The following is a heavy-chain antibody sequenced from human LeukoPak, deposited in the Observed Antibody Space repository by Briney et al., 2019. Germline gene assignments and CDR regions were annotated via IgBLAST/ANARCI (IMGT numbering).Heavy chain of an antibody. CDR1: GFTFSAYG. CDR3: ARGLASVGYNYYFDS. Sequence: GGSLRLSCAASGFTFSAYGMNWVRQAPGEGLEWVSSISSSSNYMNYADSVKGRFTISRDNAKNSLYLQVNSLRAEDTAVYYCARGLASVGYNYYFDSWGQGTLVTVSS. V-gene: IGHV3-21*01. D-gene: IGHD5-18*01. J-gene: IGHJ4*02. CDR2: ISSSSNYM.